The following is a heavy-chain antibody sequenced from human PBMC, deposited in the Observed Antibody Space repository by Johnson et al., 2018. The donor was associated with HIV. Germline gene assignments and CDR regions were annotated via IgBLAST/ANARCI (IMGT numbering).Heavy chain of an antibody. V-gene: IGHV3-11*01. Sequence: QVQLVESGGGLVKPGGSLRLSCAASGFTFSDSYMTWIRQAPGKGLEWVSYISSSGGTIYYADSVRGRFTISRNNAKNSLYLQMNSLRAEDTAVYYCAKDRLVGATGDAFDIWGQGTMVTVSS. CDR2: ISSSGGTI. D-gene: IGHD1-26*01. J-gene: IGHJ3*02. CDR1: GFTFSDSY. CDR3: AKDRLVGATGDAFDI.